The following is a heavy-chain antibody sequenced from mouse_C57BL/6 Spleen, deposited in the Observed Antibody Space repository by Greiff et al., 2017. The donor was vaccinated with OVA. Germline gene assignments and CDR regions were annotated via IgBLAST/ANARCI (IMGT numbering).Heavy chain of an antibody. J-gene: IGHJ2*01. CDR1: GYAFSSYW. Sequence: VQLVESGAELVKPGASVKISCKASGYAFSSYWMNWVKQRPGKGLEWIGQIYPGDGDTNYNGKFKGKATLTADKSSSTAYMQLSSLTSEDSAVYFCARDSNWRYYFDYWGQGTTLTVSS. V-gene: IGHV1-80*01. CDR2: IYPGDGDT. CDR3: ARDSNWRYYFDY.